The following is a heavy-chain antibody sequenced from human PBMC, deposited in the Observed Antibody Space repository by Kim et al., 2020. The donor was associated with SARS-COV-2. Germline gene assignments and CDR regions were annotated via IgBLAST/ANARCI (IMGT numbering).Heavy chain of an antibody. CDR1: GYSFTSYW. D-gene: IGHD3-3*01. CDR3: ARLYPRFTIFAPSPAYMDV. Sequence: GESLKISCKGSGYSFTSYWIGWVRQMPGKDLEWMGIIYPGDSDTRYSPSFQGQVTISADKSISTAYLQWSSLKASDTAMYYCARLYPRFTIFAPSPAYMDVWGQGTTVTVSS. CDR2: IYPGDSDT. V-gene: IGHV5-51*01. J-gene: IGHJ6*03.